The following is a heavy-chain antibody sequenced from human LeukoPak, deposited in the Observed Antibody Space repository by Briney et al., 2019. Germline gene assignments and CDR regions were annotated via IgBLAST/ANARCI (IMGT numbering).Heavy chain of an antibody. V-gene: IGHV3-23*01. J-gene: IGHJ3*02. CDR2: ISGSGGST. D-gene: IGHD2-21*01. CDR1: EFTFSSYA. CDR3: ARTRGGLWTGAFDI. Sequence: GGSLRLSCAASEFTFSSYAISWVRQAPGKGLEWVSTISGSGGSTYCADSVKGRFTISRDNSKNTLYLQMNSLRAEDTAVYYCARTRGGLWTGAFDIWGQGTMVTVSS.